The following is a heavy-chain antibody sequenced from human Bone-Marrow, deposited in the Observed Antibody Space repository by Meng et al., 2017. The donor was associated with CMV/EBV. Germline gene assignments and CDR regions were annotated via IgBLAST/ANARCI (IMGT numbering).Heavy chain of an antibody. CDR3: ARETTIFGVVNLDV. J-gene: IGHJ6*02. CDR2: IIPILGIA. CDR1: GYTFTSYD. D-gene: IGHD3-3*01. Sequence: SVKVSCKASGYTFTSYDINWVRQAPGQGLEWMGGIIPILGIANYAQKFQGRVTITADKSTSTAYMELSSLRSEDTAVYYCARETTIFGVVNLDVWGQGTTVTVSS. V-gene: IGHV1-69*10.